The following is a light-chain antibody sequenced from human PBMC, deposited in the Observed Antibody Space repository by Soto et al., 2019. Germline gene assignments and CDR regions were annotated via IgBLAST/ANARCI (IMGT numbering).Light chain of an antibody. CDR2: GAS. J-gene: IGKJ1*01. CDR3: QHYGISRT. V-gene: IGKV3-20*01. Sequence: EIVLTQSPGTLSLSPGERATLSCRASQSVSSSYLAWYQQKPGQAPRLLIYGASSRATGIPDRFSGSGSGTDFTLTISRLEPGDFAVYYCQHYGISRTFGQGTKVDTK. CDR1: QSVSSSY.